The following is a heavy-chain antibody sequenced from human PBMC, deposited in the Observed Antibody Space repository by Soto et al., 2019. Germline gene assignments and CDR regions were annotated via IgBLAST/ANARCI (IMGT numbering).Heavy chain of an antibody. Sequence: SVKVSCKASGGTFSSYAISWVRQAPGQGLEWMGGIIPIFGTANYAQKFQGRVTITTDTSTSTAYMEVTSLRSDDTAVYYCARSGEHPLDYWGQGTPVTVSS. CDR1: GGTFSSYA. D-gene: IGHD1-26*01. J-gene: IGHJ4*02. CDR3: ARSGEHPLDY. V-gene: IGHV1-69*05. CDR2: IIPIFGTA.